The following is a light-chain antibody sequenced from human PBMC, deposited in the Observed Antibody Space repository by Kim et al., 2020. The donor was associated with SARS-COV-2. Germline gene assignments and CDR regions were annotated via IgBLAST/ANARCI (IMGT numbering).Light chain of an antibody. Sequence: VSPGERATLSCRASQGVSSNLAWYQQKPGQAPRLLMYGASTRATGIPARFSGSGSGTEFTLTINSLQSEDFAVYYCQQYNNWPFAFGPGTKVDIK. CDR2: GAS. V-gene: IGKV3-15*01. CDR3: QQYNNWPFA. J-gene: IGKJ3*01. CDR1: QGVSSN.